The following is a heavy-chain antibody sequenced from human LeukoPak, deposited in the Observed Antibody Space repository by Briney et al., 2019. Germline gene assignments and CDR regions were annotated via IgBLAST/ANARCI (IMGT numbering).Heavy chain of an antibody. D-gene: IGHD2-2*02. V-gene: IGHV1-18*01. Sequence: VASVKVSCKASGYTFTSYGISWVRQAPGQGLEWMGWISAYNGNTNYAQKLQGRVTMTTDTSTSTAYMELRSLRSDDTAVYYCARELVVPAAIRGALDVWGKGTTVTVSS. CDR1: GYTFTSYG. CDR3: ARELVVPAAIRGALDV. J-gene: IGHJ6*04. CDR2: ISAYNGNT.